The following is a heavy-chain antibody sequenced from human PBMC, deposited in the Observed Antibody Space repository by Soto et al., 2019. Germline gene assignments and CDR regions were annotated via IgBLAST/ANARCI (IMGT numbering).Heavy chain of an antibody. CDR3: AGVVGGFPRSQLFNYYSSSGMDV. V-gene: IGHV1-69*13. Sequence: GASVKVSCKASGGTFSSYAISWVRQAPGQGLEWMGGIIPIFGTANYAQKFQGRVTITADESTSTAYMELSSLRSEDPAVYYCAGVVGGFPRSQLFNYYSSSGMDVGGKGTTVPV. J-gene: IGHJ6*04. CDR2: IIPIFGTA. CDR1: GGTFSSYA. D-gene: IGHD3-16*01.